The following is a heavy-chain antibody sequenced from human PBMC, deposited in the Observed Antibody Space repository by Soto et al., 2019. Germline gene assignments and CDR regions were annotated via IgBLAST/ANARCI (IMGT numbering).Heavy chain of an antibody. J-gene: IGHJ6*02. CDR1: GFTFSNAW. V-gene: IGHV3-15*01. D-gene: IGHD5-18*01. CDR2: IKSKTDGGTT. CDR3: IAGNVDPAMVPYGMDV. Sequence: PGGSLRLSCAASGFTFSNAWMSWVRQAPGKGLEWVGRIKSKTDGGTTDYAAPVKGRFTISRDDSKNTLYLQMNSLKTEDTAVYYCIAGNVDPAMVPYGMDVWGQGTTVTVYS.